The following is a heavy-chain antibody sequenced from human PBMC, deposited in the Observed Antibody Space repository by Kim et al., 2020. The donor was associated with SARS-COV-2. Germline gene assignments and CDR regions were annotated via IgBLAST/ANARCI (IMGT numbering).Heavy chain of an antibody. J-gene: IGHJ5*02. V-gene: IGHV1-18*01. Sequence: ASVKVSCKASGYTFTSYGISWVRQAPGQGLEWMGWISAYNGNTNYAQKLQGRVTMTTDTSTSTAYMELRSLRSDDTAVYYCARVQSYYGSGKPYNWFDPWGQGTLVTVSS. CDR3: ARVQSYYGSGKPYNWFDP. D-gene: IGHD3-10*01. CDR2: ISAYNGNT. CDR1: GYTFTSYG.